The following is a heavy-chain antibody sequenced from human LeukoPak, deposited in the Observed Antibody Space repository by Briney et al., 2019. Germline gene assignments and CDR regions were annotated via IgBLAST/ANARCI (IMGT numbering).Heavy chain of an antibody. V-gene: IGHV3-48*04. CDR2: ISSSGSTI. J-gene: IGHJ6*02. CDR1: GFTFSSYN. Sequence: GGSLRLSCAASGFTFSSYNMNWVRQAPGKGLEWVSYISSSGSTIYYADSVKGRFTISRDNAKNSLYLQMNSLRAEDTAVYYCTTDEDWNYARKDVWSQGATVIVSS. D-gene: IGHD1-7*01. CDR3: TTDEDWNYARKDV.